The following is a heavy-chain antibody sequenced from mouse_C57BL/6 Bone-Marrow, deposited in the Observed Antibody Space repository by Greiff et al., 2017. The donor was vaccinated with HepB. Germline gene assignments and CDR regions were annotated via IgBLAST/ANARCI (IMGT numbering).Heavy chain of an antibody. CDR2: IDPENGDT. CDR3: TKRSAWFAY. J-gene: IGHJ3*01. Sequence: VHVKQSGAELVRPGASVKLSCTASGFNIKDDYMHWVKQRPEQGLEWIGWIDPENGDTEYASKFQGKATITADTSSNTAYLQLSSLTAEDTAVYYCTKRSAWFAYWGQGTLVTVSA. CDR1: GFNIKDDY. V-gene: IGHV14-4*01.